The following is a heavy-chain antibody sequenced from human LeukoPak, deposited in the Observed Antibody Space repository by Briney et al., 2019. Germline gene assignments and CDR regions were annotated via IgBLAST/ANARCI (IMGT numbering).Heavy chain of an antibody. D-gene: IGHD7-27*01. V-gene: IGHV3-23*01. Sequence: GGALRLFCAASGFTFNRFATTWVRQAPGKGLEWVSEISGSGESTYYGDSVKGRFTISRDNSKNTLYLQRNSLRAGDTAIYCCAREHWDFDYWGQGTLVTVSS. J-gene: IGHJ4*02. CDR3: AREHWDFDY. CDR2: ISGSGEST. CDR1: GFTFNRFA.